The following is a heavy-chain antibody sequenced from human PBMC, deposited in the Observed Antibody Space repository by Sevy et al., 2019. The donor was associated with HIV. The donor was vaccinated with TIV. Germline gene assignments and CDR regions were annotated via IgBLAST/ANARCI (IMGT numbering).Heavy chain of an antibody. J-gene: IGHJ6*02. D-gene: IGHD5-18*01. Sequence: GGSLRLSCAASGFTFDDYGMSWVRQAPGEGLEWVSGINWNGGSTGYANSVKGRFTISRDNAKNSLYLQVNSMRAEDTALYYCARHGYGYGYHALLDYYYGMDVWGQGTTVTVSS. V-gene: IGHV3-20*04. CDR3: ARHGYGYGYHALLDYYYGMDV. CDR1: GFTFDDYG. CDR2: INWNGGST.